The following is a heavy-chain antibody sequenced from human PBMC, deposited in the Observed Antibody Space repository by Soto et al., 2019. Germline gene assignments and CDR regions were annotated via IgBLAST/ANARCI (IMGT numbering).Heavy chain of an antibody. CDR1: GYTFTSYG. V-gene: IGHV1-18*01. CDR3: ARDTPFDWLLTLGY. CDR2: ISAYNGNT. J-gene: IGHJ4*02. D-gene: IGHD3-9*01. Sequence: QVQLVQSGAEVKKPGASVKVSCKASGYTFTSYGISWVRQAPGQGLEWMGWISAYNGNTNYAQKLQGRVTMTTDTSTNPAYMELRSLRSDDTAVYYCARDTPFDWLLTLGYWGQGTLVTVSS.